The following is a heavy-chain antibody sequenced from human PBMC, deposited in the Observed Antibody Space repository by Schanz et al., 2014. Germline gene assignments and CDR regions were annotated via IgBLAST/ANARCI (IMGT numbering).Heavy chain of an antibody. D-gene: IGHD2-21*01. CDR2: VGRVGDT. V-gene: IGHV3-13*01. J-gene: IGHJ2*01. Sequence: VHLVESGGGVVQPGRSLRLSCEASGFTFTDFDMHWVRQGPGKGLEWVSGVGRVGDTYYLDSVKGRFTISRENARNSFYLQMDRLRAEDTAVYYCARGGTRFLYYFNLWGRGTLVTVSS. CDR3: ARGGTRFLYYFNL. CDR1: GFTFTDFD.